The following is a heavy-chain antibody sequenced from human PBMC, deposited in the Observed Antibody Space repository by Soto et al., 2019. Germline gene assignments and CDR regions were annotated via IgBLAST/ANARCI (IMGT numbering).Heavy chain of an antibody. CDR2: TRNKANSYTT. Sequence: EVQLVESGGGLVQPGGSLRLSCAASGFTFSDHYMDWVRQAPGKGLEWVGRTRNKANSYTTEYAASVKGRFTISRDASKNSLYLQMNSLETEDTAIYYCVRLAAAAYYYDCWGQGTLITVSS. D-gene: IGHD6-13*01. V-gene: IGHV3-72*01. CDR3: VRLAAAAYYYDC. CDR1: GFTFSDHY. J-gene: IGHJ4*02.